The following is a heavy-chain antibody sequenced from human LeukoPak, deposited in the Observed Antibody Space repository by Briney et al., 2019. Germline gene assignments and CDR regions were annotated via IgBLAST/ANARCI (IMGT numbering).Heavy chain of an antibody. J-gene: IGHJ3*02. CDR1: GFTFSSYG. CDR3: APLYSGYDDDAFDI. CDR2: IRYDGSNK. Sequence: GGSLRLSCAASGFTFSSYGMHWVRQAPGKGLEWVAFIRYDGSNKYYADSVKGRFTISRDNSKNTLYLQMNSLRAEDTAVYYCAPLYSGYDDDAFDIWGQGTMVTVSS. V-gene: IGHV3-30*02. D-gene: IGHD5-12*01.